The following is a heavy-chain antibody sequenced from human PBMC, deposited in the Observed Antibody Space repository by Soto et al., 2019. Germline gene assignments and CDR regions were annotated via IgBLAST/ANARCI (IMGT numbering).Heavy chain of an antibody. CDR1: GGSISSSSYY. D-gene: IGHD3-3*01. J-gene: IGHJ4*02. CDR3: ARQKVPYPYDFWSGYYFDY. V-gene: IGHV4-39*01. Sequence: QLQLQESGPGLVKPSETLSLTCTVSGGSISSSSYYWGWIRQPPGKGLEWIGSIYYRGSTYYNPSLKSRVTISVDRSKNQFSLKLSCVTAADTAVYYCARQKVPYPYDFWSGYYFDYWGQGTLVTVSS. CDR2: IYYRGST.